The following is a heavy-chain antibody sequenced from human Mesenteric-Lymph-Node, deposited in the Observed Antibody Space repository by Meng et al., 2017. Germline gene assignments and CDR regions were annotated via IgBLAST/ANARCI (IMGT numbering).Heavy chain of an antibody. CDR3: ARDPYDSSGYWTYYYYGMDV. CDR2: ISVYNGNT. V-gene: IGHV1-18*01. CDR1: GYTFTSYG. Sequence: ASVKVSCKASGYTFTSYGISWVRQAPGQGLEWMGWISVYNGNTNYAQKLQGRVTMTTDTSTSTAYMKLRSLRSDDTAVYYCARDPYDSSGYWTYYYYGMDVWGQGTTVTVSS. J-gene: IGHJ6*02. D-gene: IGHD3-22*01.